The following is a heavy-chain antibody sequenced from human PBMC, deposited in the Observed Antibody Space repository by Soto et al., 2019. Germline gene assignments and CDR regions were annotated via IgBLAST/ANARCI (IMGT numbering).Heavy chain of an antibody. CDR3: ARAIVVTIGGMDV. V-gene: IGHV4-30-4*01. Sequence: SETLSLTCTVSGGSISSADYYWSWVRQPPGKGLEWIGYIYYSGSTFFNPSLKSRVTISKDTSRNQFSLRLNSVTAADTAVYYCARAIVVTIGGMDVWGQGTTVTV. D-gene: IGHD5-12*01. J-gene: IGHJ6*02. CDR2: IYYSGST. CDR1: GGSISSADYY.